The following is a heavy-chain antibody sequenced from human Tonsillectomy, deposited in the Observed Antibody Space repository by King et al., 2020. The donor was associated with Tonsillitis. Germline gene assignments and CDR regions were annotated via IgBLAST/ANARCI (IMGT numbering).Heavy chain of an antibody. CDR3: TRGDDCSGGGCHYYGMDV. V-gene: IGHV3-33*05. D-gene: IGHD2-15*01. J-gene: IGHJ6*02. Sequence: VQLVESGGGVVQPGRSLRLSCAASGFTFSNYDMHWVRQAPGKGLEWVAVISYDGSNKYYAESVKGRFTISRDNSKNTLFLQMNSLRVEDTAVYYCTRGDDCSGGGCHYYGMDVWGQGTTVTVSS. CDR2: ISYDGSNK. CDR1: GFTFSNYD.